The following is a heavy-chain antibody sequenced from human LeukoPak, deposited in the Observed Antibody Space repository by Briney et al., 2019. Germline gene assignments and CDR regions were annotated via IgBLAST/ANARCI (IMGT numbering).Heavy chain of an antibody. CDR2: MNPNSGNT. CDR3: ARETGYYGSGSYYIF. Sequence: ASVTVSCKASGYTFTSYDINWVRQATGQGLEWMGWMNPNSGNTGYAQKFQGRVTMTRNNSISTAYMELSSLRSEDTAVYYCARETGYYGSGSYYIFWGQGTLVTVSS. D-gene: IGHD3-10*01. CDR1: GYTFTSYD. J-gene: IGHJ4*02. V-gene: IGHV1-8*01.